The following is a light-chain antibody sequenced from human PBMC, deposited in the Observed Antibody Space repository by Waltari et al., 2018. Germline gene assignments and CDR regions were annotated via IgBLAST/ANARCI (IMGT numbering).Light chain of an antibody. Sequence: EIVMTQSPDSLAVSLGERATISCRSSQTLLQCSNHKNYVAWYQQKPVQPPRLLIYWASTREARVPGRFSCSGAGTYFTRTITNLQVEDVALYYCHQYYGSPDTFGQGTRLDIK. CDR3: HQYYGSPDT. V-gene: IGKV4-1*01. J-gene: IGKJ2*01. CDR1: QTLLQCSNHKNY. CDR2: WAS.